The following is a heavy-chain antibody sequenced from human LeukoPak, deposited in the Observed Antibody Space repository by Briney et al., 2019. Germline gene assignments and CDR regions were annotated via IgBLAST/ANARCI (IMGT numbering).Heavy chain of an antibody. CDR1: GFTFSSYS. V-gene: IGHV3-48*02. D-gene: IGHD1-26*01. Sequence: GGSLRLSCAASGFTFSSYSMNWVRQAPGKGLEWVSHITASGIAMFYADSVKGRFTISRDNAKSSLYLQMNSLRDEDTAVYYCASSGSYRFDYWGQGTLVTVSS. CDR2: ITASGIAM. J-gene: IGHJ4*02. CDR3: ASSGSYRFDY.